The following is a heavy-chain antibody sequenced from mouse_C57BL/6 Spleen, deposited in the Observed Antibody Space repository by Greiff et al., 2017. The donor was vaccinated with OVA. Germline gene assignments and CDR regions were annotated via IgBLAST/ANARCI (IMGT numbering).Heavy chain of an antibody. CDR3: ARRSPYGYVFDY. CDR1: GYTFTSYW. D-gene: IGHD2-2*01. J-gene: IGHJ2*01. CDR2: IDPSDSYT. Sequence: QVQLQQSGAELVKPGASVKLSCKASGYTFTSYWMQWVKQRPGQGLEWIGEIDPSDSYTNYNQKFKGKATLTVDTSSSTAYMQLSSLTSEDSAVYYCARRSPYGYVFDYWGQGTTLTVSS. V-gene: IGHV1-50*01.